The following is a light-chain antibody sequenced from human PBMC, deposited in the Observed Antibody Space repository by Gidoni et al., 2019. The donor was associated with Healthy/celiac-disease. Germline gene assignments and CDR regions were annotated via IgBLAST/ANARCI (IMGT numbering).Light chain of an antibody. CDR1: QSISSW. CDR2: KAS. CDR3: QRYNSLLT. J-gene: IGKJ1*01. Sequence: DIQMTQSPSTLPASVGDRVTVTCRASQSISSWLAWYQQKPGKAPKLLIYKASSLESGVPSRFSGSGSGTKFTLTISSLQPDDFATYYCQRYNSLLTFGQGTKVEIK. V-gene: IGKV1-5*03.